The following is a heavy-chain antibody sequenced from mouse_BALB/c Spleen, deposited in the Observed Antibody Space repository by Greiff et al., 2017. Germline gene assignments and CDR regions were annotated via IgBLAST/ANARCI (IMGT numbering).Heavy chain of an antibody. J-gene: IGHJ2*01. V-gene: IGHV5-9-3*01. D-gene: IGHD2-4*01. CDR2: ISSGGSYT. CDR3: ARHVEIYYDYDGPHYFDY. CDR1: GFTFSSYA. Sequence: EVKLMESGGGLVKPGGSLKLSCAASGFTFSSYAMSWVRQTPEKRLEWVATISSGGSYTYYPDSVKGRFTISRDNAKNTLYLQMSSLRSEDTAMYYCARHVEIYYDYDGPHYFDYWGQGTTLTVSS.